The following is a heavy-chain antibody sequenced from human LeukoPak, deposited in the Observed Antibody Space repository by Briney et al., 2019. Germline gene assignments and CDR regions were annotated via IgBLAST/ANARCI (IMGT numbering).Heavy chain of an antibody. Sequence: ASVKVSCKASGYTFTGYYMHWVRQAPGQGLEWMGWINPNSGGTNYAQKFQGRVTMTRDTSISTAYMELSRLRSDDTAVYYCAKPGGSGSYPKGGFDYWGQGTLVTVSS. J-gene: IGHJ4*02. V-gene: IGHV1-2*02. CDR2: INPNSGGT. D-gene: IGHD3-10*01. CDR1: GYTFTGYY. CDR3: AKPGGSGSYPKGGFDY.